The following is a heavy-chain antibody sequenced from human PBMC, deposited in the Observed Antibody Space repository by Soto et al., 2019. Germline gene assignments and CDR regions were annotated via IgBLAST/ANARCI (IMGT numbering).Heavy chain of an antibody. V-gene: IGHV3-11*01. CDR2: ISSSGSTI. D-gene: IGHD3-3*01. Sequence: QVQLVESGGGLVKPGGSLRLSCAASGFTFSDYYMSWIRQAPGKGLEWVSYISSSGSTIYYADSVKGRFTISRDNAKKPLXXKMNSLRAEDTAVYYCARVERGITIFGVVIPPFDYWGQGTLVTVSS. CDR1: GFTFSDYY. J-gene: IGHJ4*02. CDR3: ARVERGITIFGVVIPPFDY.